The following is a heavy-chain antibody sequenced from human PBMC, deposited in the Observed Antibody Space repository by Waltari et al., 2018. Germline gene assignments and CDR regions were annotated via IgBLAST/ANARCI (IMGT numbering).Heavy chain of an antibody. Sequence: QVQLVQSGAEVKKPGASVKVSCKVSGYTFTGYYMHWVLQAPGHGLEWMGGSNPNSGGTNHAQKCQGWVTMTRDTSISTAYMGLSRLGSDDTAVYYCARGDGYNWGGDHTDYWGQGTLVTVSS. V-gene: IGHV1-2*04. J-gene: IGHJ4*02. D-gene: IGHD5-12*01. CDR2: SNPNSGGT. CDR1: GYTFTGYY. CDR3: ARGDGYNWGGDHTDY.